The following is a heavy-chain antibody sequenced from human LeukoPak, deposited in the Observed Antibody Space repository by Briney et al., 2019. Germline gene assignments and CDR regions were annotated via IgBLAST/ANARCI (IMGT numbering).Heavy chain of an antibody. D-gene: IGHD6-13*01. V-gene: IGHV1-69*04. CDR2: IIPIFGIA. J-gene: IGHJ6*02. CDR3: ARGLAAASMDV. Sequence: SVKVSCKASGGTFSSYAISWVRQAPGQGLEWMGRIIPIFGIANYAQKFQGRVTITADKSTSTAYMELSSLRSEDTAVYYCARGLAAASMDVWGQGTTVTVSS. CDR1: GGTFSSYA.